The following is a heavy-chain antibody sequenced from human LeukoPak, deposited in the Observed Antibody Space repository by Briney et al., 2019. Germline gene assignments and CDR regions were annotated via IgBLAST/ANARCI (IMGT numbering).Heavy chain of an antibody. Sequence: SETLSLTCTVSGGSISSSSYYWGWIRQPPGKGLEWIGEIDHSGSTNYNPSLKSRVTISVDTSKNQFSLKLSSVTAADTAVYYCARRGGGYCSSTSCYVPKPFDYWGQGTLVTVSS. CDR1: GGSISSSSYY. V-gene: IGHV4-39*07. CDR2: IDHSGST. J-gene: IGHJ4*02. D-gene: IGHD2-2*01. CDR3: ARRGGGYCSSTSCYVPKPFDY.